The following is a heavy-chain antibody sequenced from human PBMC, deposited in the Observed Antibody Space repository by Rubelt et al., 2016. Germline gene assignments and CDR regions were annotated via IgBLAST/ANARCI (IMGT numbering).Heavy chain of an antibody. CDR1: GFTFSSYA. D-gene: IGHD4-11*01. CDR3: AKMISTVTSKAAFDY. CDR2: IGLNSVST. Sequence: QLVESGGGLVQPGGSLRLSCVASGFTFSSYAMSWVRQAPGKGLEWVSAIGLNSVSTYYRDSVKGRFTISRDNSKNTLYLQMNSLRAEDTAVYYCAKMISTVTSKAAFDYWGQGTLVTVSS. J-gene: IGHJ4*02. V-gene: IGHV3-23*04.